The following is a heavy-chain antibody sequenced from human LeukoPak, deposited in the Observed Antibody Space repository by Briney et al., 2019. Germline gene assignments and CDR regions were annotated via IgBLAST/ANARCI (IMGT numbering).Heavy chain of an antibody. CDR1: GSTFSSYA. D-gene: IGHD2-21*02. V-gene: IGHV3-23*01. CDR3: AKDPIAYCGGDCHDAFDI. Sequence: GGSLRLSCAASGSTFSSYAMSWVRQAPGKGLEWVSAISGSGGSTYYADSMKGRFTISRDNSKNTLYLQMNSLRAEDTAVYYCAKDPIAYCGGDCHDAFDIWGQGTMVTVSS. J-gene: IGHJ3*02. CDR2: ISGSGGST.